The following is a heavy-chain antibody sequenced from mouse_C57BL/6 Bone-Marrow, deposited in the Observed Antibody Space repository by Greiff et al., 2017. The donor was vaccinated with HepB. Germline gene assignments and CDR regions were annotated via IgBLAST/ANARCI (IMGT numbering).Heavy chain of an antibody. CDR3: TKGDYDYDD. J-gene: IGHJ2*01. CDR2: IDPENGDT. D-gene: IGHD2-4*01. Sequence: EVQGVESGAELVRPGASVKLSCTASGFNIKDDYMHWVKQRPEQGLEWIGWIDPENGDTEYASKFQGKATITADTSSNTAYLQLSSLTSEDTAVYYCTKGDYDYDDWGQGTTLTVSS. V-gene: IGHV14-4*01. CDR1: GFNIKDDY.